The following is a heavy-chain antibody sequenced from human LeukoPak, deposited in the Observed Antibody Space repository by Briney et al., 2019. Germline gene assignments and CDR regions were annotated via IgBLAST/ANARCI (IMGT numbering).Heavy chain of an antibody. Sequence: ASVKVSCKASGYTFTNYGVSWVRQAPGQGLEWMGWIHTYNGHTNHAQKLQGRVTMTTDTSTSTAYMELSSLRSDDTAVYYCARDPGGTGPYYFDCWGQGTLVTVSS. V-gene: IGHV1-18*01. CDR1: GYTFTNYG. D-gene: IGHD1-1*01. J-gene: IGHJ4*02. CDR2: IHTYNGHT. CDR3: ARDPGGTGPYYFDC.